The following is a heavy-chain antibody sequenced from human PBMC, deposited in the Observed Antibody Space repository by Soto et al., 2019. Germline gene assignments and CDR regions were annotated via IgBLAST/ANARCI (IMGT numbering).Heavy chain of an antibody. D-gene: IGHD3-22*01. CDR1: GYTFTSYD. Sequence: ASVKVSCKASGYTFTSYDINWVRQATGQGLEWMGWMNPNSGNTGYAQKFQGRVTMTRNTSISTAYMELSSPRSEDTAVYYCIYDSRPAGDAFDIWGQGTMVTVSS. J-gene: IGHJ3*02. V-gene: IGHV1-8*01. CDR3: IYDSRPAGDAFDI. CDR2: MNPNSGNT.